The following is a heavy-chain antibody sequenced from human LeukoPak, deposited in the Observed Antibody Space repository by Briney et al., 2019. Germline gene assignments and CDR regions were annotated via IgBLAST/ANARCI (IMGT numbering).Heavy chain of an antibody. CDR1: GGSISSYY. J-gene: IGHJ4*02. CDR2: IYYSGST. Sequence: PSQTLSLTCTVSGGSISSYYWRWIRQPPGKGLEWIGYIYYSGSTNYNPSLKSRVTISVDTSKKQLSLKLSSVTAADTAVYFCARYVWGSYPTFEDCWGQGTLVTVSS. CDR3: ARYVWGSYPTFEDC. D-gene: IGHD3-16*02. V-gene: IGHV4-59*01.